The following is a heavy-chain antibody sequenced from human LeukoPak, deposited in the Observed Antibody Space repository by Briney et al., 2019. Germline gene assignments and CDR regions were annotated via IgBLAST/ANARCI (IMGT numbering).Heavy chain of an antibody. CDR2: IYPGDSDT. J-gene: IGHJ4*02. D-gene: IGHD4-11*01. V-gene: IGHV5-51*01. CDR1: GYSFSNYW. Sequence: GESLKISCEGSGYSFSNYWIGWVRQMPGKGLEYMGIIYPGDSDTGYSPSFQGQVTISVDKSISTAYLQWSSLKASDTAIYYCARRLDHDYSVGKGRYCFDHWGQGTLVTVSS. CDR3: ARRLDHDYSVGKGRYCFDH.